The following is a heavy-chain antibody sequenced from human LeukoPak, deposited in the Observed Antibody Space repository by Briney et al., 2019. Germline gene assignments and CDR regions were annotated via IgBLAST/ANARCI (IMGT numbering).Heavy chain of an antibody. Sequence: GGSLRLSCAASGFTFSSYAMSWVRQAPGKGLEWVSAISGSGGSTYYADSVKGRFTISRDNSKNTLYLQMNSLRAEDTAVYYCAKTVLFYSSSLSWFDPWGQGTLVTVSS. CDR1: GFTFSSYA. CDR2: ISGSGGST. V-gene: IGHV3-23*01. D-gene: IGHD6-13*01. J-gene: IGHJ5*02. CDR3: AKTVLFYSSSLSWFDP.